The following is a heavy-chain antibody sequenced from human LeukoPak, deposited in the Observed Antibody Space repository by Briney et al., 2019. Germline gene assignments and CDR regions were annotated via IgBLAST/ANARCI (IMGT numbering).Heavy chain of an antibody. CDR1: GFTFISDT. D-gene: IGHD6-13*01. CDR2: ISSNGGST. Sequence: GGSLRLSCAASGFTFISDTTRWVRQAPGKGLEYVSAISSNGGSTYYANSVKGRFTISRDNSKNTLYRQMGSLRAGDIAGYSHASVDVVAAAAVNDYWGQGTLVTVSS. J-gene: IGHJ4*02. V-gene: IGHV3-64*01. CDR3: ASVDVVAAAAVNDY.